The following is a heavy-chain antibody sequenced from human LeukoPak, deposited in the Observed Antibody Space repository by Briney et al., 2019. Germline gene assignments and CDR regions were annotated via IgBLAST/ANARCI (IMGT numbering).Heavy chain of an antibody. D-gene: IGHD2-21*01. CDR2: ISWKSGDI. Sequence: GGSLRLSCAASGFSFHDYAMHWVRQAPGKGLEWVSGISWKSGDIDYADSVKGRFTISRDNAKNSLYLQMNSLRAEDTAVYYCARDLLNFYYYGMDVWGQGTTVTVSS. CDR1: GFSFHDYA. J-gene: IGHJ6*02. CDR3: ARDLLNFYYYGMDV. V-gene: IGHV3-9*01.